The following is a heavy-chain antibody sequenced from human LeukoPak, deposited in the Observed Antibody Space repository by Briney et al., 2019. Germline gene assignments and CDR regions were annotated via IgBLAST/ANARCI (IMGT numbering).Heavy chain of an antibody. D-gene: IGHD6-13*01. CDR2: IYYSGDT. CDR3: ARSRGYFDY. J-gene: IGHJ4*02. V-gene: IGHV4-59*01. Sequence: SETLSLTCTVSGGSISSYYWSWIRQPPGKGLEWIGYIYYSGDTSYNPSLKSRVTISVDMSKNQFSLKLSSVTAADTAVYYCARSRGYFDYWGQGTLVTVSS. CDR1: GGSISSYY.